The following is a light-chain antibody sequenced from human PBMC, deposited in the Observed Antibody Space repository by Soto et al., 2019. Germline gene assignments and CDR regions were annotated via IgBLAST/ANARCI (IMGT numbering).Light chain of an antibody. CDR1: SSDVGGYNY. CDR2: DVS. J-gene: IGLJ1*01. Sequence: QSALTQPASVSGSPGQSITISCPGTSSDVGGYNYVSWYQHHPGKAPKFMIYDVSNRPSGVSNRFSGSKSGNTASLTISGLQAEDEADYYGSSYTTSNTRQIVFGTGTKLTVL. CDR3: SSYTTSNTRQIV. V-gene: IGLV2-14*03.